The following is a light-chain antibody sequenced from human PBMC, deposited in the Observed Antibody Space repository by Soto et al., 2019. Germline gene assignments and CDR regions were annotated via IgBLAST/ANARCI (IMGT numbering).Light chain of an antibody. V-gene: IGKV3-20*01. CDR1: QSVSSSY. Sequence: EIVLTQSPGTLSLSPGERATLSCRASQSVSSSYLAWYQQKPGQAPRLLIYGASSRATGIRDMFSGSGSGTDFTLTISRLEPEDFAVYYCQQYVSSPPWTFSQGTKVDIK. CDR3: QQYVSSPPWT. CDR2: GAS. J-gene: IGKJ1*01.